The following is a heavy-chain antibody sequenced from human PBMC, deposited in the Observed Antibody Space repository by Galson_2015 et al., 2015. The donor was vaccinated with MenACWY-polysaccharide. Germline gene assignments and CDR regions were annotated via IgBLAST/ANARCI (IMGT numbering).Heavy chain of an antibody. CDR1: GYSFDDYA. CDR3: TRGWRETFDP. J-gene: IGHJ5*02. V-gene: IGHV3-9*01. Sequence: SLRLSCAASGYSFDDYAMHWVRHPPGKGLEWVSGISWNSGTIGYADSVKGRFTISGDNAKNSLYLQMDSLRVEDTAVYYCTRGWRETFDPWGQGTLVTVSS. D-gene: IGHD5-24*01. CDR2: ISWNSGTI.